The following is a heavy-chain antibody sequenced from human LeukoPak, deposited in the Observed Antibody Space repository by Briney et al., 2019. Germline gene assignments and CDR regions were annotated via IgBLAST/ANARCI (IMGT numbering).Heavy chain of an antibody. CDR2: IYYSGST. CDR1: GGSISSSSYY. J-gene: IGHJ3*02. V-gene: IGHV4-39*01. Sequence: SETLSLTCTVTGGSISSSSYYWGWIRQPPGNGLEWIGSIYYSGSTYYNPSLKSRVTISVDTSKNQFSLKLSTVTAADTAVYYCARHLPYSSSGHDAFDIWGQGTMVTVSS. CDR3: ARHLPYSSSGHDAFDI. D-gene: IGHD6-6*01.